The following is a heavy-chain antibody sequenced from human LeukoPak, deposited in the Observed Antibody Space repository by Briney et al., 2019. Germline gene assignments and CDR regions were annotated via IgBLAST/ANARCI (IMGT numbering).Heavy chain of an antibody. Sequence: GSLRLSCAASGFTFSSYAMHWVRQAPGKGLEYVSAISSNGGSTYYANSVKGRFTISRDNSKNTLYLQMGSLRAEDMAVYYCARDLGEHYYYGMDVWGQGTTVTVSS. J-gene: IGHJ6*02. V-gene: IGHV3-64*01. CDR2: ISSNGGST. CDR1: GFTFSSYA. CDR3: ARDLGEHYYYGMDV.